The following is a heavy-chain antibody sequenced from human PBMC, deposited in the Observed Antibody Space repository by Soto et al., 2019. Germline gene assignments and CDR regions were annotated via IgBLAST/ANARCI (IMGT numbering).Heavy chain of an antibody. Sequence: GESLKISCKGSGYSFTSYWISWVRQMPGKGLEWMGRIDPSGSYTNYSPAFQGHVTISADKSISTAYLQLSSLKASDTAMYYCASQAAQSYDFWSSHLPFDPWGQGPLVTVSS. D-gene: IGHD3-3*01. CDR1: GYSFTSYW. CDR3: ASQAAQSYDFWSSHLPFDP. CDR2: IDPSGSYT. V-gene: IGHV5-10-1*01. J-gene: IGHJ5*02.